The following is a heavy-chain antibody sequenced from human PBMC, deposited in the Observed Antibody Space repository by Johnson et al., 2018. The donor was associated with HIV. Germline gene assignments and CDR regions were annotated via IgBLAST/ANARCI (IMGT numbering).Heavy chain of an antibody. V-gene: IGHV3-30*04. CDR3: ARGQGRWLQLYHAFDI. J-gene: IGHJ3*02. CDR1: GFTFSSYA. Sequence: QMLLVESGGGVVQPGRSLRLSCAASGFTFSSYAMHWVRQAPGKGLEWVAFIRYDGSNKYYADSVKGRFTISRDNSKNTLYVQMSSLRAEDTAVYYCARGQGRWLQLYHAFDIWGPGTVVTVSS. D-gene: IGHD5-24*01. CDR2: IRYDGSNK.